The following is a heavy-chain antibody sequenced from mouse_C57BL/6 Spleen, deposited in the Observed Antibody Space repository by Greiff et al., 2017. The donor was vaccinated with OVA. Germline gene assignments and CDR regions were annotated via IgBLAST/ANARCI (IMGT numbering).Heavy chain of an antibody. CDR2: IHPNSGST. CDR1: GYTFTSYW. J-gene: IGHJ1*03. D-gene: IGHD1-1*01. V-gene: IGHV1-64*01. CDR3: ASSPDYGSSYYWYFDV. Sequence: VQLQQPGAELVKPGASVKLSCKASGYTFTSYWMHWVKQRPGQGLEWIGMIHPNSGSTNYNEKFTSKATLTVDKSSSTAYMQLSSLTSEDSAVYYCASSPDYGSSYYWYFDVWGTGTTVTVSS.